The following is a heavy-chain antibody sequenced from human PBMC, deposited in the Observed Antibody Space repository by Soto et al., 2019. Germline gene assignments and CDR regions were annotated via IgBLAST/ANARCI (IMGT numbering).Heavy chain of an antibody. CDR3: AKDLYDFWSGYYTGRAYYYYYGMDV. Sequence: GGSLRLSCAASGFTFSSYGMHWVRQAPGKGLEWVAVISYDGSNKYYADSVKGRFTISRDNSKNTLYLQMNSLRAEDTAVYYCAKDLYDFWSGYYTGRAYYYYYGMDVWGQGTTVTVS. J-gene: IGHJ6*02. CDR2: ISYDGSNK. CDR1: GFTFSSYG. V-gene: IGHV3-30*18. D-gene: IGHD3-3*01.